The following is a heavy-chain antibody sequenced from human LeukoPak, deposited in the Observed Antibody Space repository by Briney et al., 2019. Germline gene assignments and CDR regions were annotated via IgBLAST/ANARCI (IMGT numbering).Heavy chain of an antibody. CDR1: GFSVSSFG. Sequence: GGSLRLSCAVSGFSVSSFGMSWVRQAPGKGLEWISAISDDGEITWYADSVKGRFIISRDSSKNTLYLRLSSLRAEDTAIYYCAQGYSSGWYPNWGQGSLVSVSS. J-gene: IGHJ4*02. CDR3: AQGYSSGWYPN. CDR2: ISDDGEIT. V-gene: IGHV3-23*01. D-gene: IGHD6-19*01.